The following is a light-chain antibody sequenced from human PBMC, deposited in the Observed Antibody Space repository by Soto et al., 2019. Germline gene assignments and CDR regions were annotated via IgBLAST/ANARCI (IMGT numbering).Light chain of an antibody. J-gene: IGLJ3*02. CDR1: STDVGGYNY. CDR2: EVS. V-gene: IGLV2-14*01. Sequence: QSVLTQPASVSGSPGQSITISCTGTSTDVGGYNYVSWYQQHPGEAPKLMIFEVSNRPSGVSNRFSGSKSGNTASLTSSGLQAEDEADYYCTSYTRGTTLEFGGGTKVTVL. CDR3: TSYTRGTTLE.